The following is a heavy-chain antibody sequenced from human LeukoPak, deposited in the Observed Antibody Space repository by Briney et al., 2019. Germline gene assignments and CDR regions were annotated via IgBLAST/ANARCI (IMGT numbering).Heavy chain of an antibody. CDR3: ARDYKYAFDN. D-gene: IGHD5-24*01. Sequence: GGSLRLSCAASGFTFSAYSMIWLRQAPGKGLEWISYIGISSGNTKYADSVKGRFTISGDKAKNSLYLQMNSLRVEDTAVYYCARDYKYAFDNWGQGTLVTVSS. J-gene: IGHJ4*02. CDR2: IGISSGNT. CDR1: GFTFSAYS. V-gene: IGHV3-48*01.